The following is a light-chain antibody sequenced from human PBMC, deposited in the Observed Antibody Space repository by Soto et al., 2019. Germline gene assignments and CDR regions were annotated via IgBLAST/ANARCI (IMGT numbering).Light chain of an antibody. V-gene: IGKV3-15*01. J-gene: IGKJ4*01. CDR1: QSVGNN. Sequence: EIVMTQSPGTLSVSPGERVTLSCRASQSVGNNLAWHQQKPGQAPRLLIYGASTRATGFPARFSGSGSGTEFTLTISSLQSEDFAVYYCQQYNGWPITFGGGTKVEIK. CDR3: QQYNGWPIT. CDR2: GAS.